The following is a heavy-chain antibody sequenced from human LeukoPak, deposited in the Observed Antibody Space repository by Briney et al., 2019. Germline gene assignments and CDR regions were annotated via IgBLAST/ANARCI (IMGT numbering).Heavy chain of an antibody. Sequence: GSSVKVSCKASGGTFSSYAISWVRQAPGQGLEWMGGIIPIFGTANYAQKFQGRATITADKSTSTAYMELSSLRSEDTAVYYCARDIPGTYSSSWYGDYWGQGTLVTVSS. J-gene: IGHJ4*02. D-gene: IGHD6-13*01. V-gene: IGHV1-69*06. CDR1: GGTFSSYA. CDR3: ARDIPGTYSSSWYGDY. CDR2: IIPIFGTA.